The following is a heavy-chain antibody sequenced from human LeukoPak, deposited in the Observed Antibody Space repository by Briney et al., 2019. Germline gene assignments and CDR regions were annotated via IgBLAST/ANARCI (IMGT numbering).Heavy chain of an antibody. J-gene: IGHJ4*02. V-gene: IGHV4-59*01. Sequence: SETLSLTCTVSGGSISSYYWSWIRQPPGKGLEWIGYIYYSGSTNYNPSLKSRVTISVDTSKNQFSLKLSSVTAADTAVYYCAREIAGYCSGGSCYSHIDYWGQGTLVTVSS. CDR2: IYYSGST. CDR3: AREIAGYCSGGSCYSHIDY. D-gene: IGHD2-15*01. CDR1: GGSISSYY.